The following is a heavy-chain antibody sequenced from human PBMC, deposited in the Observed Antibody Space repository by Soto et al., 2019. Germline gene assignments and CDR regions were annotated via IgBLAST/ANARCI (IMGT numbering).Heavy chain of an antibody. CDR1: GYTFTSYG. D-gene: IGHD3-10*01. CDR2: ISAYNGNT. J-gene: IGHJ5*02. CDR3: ARAYGFGELFDP. V-gene: IGHV1-18*01. Sequence: QVQLVQSGAEVKKPGASVKVSCKASGYTFTSYGISWVRQAPGQGLEWMRWISAYNGNTNYAQKLQGRVTMTTATITAYMQLRSLRSADTAVYYRARAYGFGELFDPCAHGTLVTVSS.